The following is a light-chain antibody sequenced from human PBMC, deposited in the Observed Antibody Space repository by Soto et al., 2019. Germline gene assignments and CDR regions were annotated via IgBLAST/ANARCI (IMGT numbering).Light chain of an antibody. CDR3: QQYGNSPPLT. V-gene: IGKV3-20*01. Sequence: EIVLTQSPGTLSLSPGERATLSCRASQSIGSHLAWYQQRPGQAPRLLIYGASSRATGIPDRFSGSGSGTDFTLTISRLEPEDFALYYCQQYGNSPPLTFGGGTKVDIK. J-gene: IGKJ4*01. CDR2: GAS. CDR1: QSIGSH.